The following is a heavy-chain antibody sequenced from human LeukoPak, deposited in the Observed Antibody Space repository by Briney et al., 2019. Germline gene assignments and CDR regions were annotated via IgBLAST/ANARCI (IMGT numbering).Heavy chain of an antibody. D-gene: IGHD5-12*01. V-gene: IGHV4-61*02. CDR2: IYTGGST. Sequence: PSETLSLTCTVSGGSISSDHYYWNWIRQPAGKGLEWIGRIYTGGSTNYNPSLKSRVTISIDTSKKQFSLKLSSVTAADTAVYYCARDSFDGSGYSPFDFWGQGTLGTVSP. CDR3: ARDSFDGSGYSPFDF. J-gene: IGHJ4*02. CDR1: GGSISSDHYY.